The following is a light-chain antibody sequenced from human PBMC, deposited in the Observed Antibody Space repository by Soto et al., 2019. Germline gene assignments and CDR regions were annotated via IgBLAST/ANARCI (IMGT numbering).Light chain of an antibody. V-gene: IGKV1-39*01. CDR3: QQSYSTPPDT. CDR2: AAS. J-gene: IGKJ2*01. CDR1: QSISTY. Sequence: IQMTQSPSSLSASVGDRVTLTCRASQSISTYLNWYQKKPGKAPKLLIHAASSLQSGVPSRFSGSGSGTDFTLTISSLQPEDFATYYCQQSYSTPPDTFGQGTMVEIK.